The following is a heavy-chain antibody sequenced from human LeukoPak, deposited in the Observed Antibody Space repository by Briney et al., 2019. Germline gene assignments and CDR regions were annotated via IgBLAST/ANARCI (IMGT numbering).Heavy chain of an antibody. V-gene: IGHV3-15*01. CDR1: GFTFSDHY. D-gene: IGHD6-13*01. Sequence: PGGSLRLSCAAFGFTFSDHYMDWVRQAPGKGLEWVGRIKSKTDGGTTDYAAPVKGRFTISRDDSKNTLYLQMNSLKTEDTAVYYCTTKIAAAYFDYWGQGTLVTVSS. CDR3: TTKIAAAYFDY. CDR2: IKSKTDGGTT. J-gene: IGHJ4*02.